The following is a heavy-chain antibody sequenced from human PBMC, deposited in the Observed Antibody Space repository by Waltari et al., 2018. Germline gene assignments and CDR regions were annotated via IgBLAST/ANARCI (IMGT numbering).Heavy chain of an antibody. V-gene: IGHV3-7*01. CDR1: GFTFSSYW. CDR3: ARMGSSSSSY. D-gene: IGHD6-6*01. CDR2: IKQDGSEK. J-gene: IGHJ4*02. Sequence: EVQLVESGGGLVQPGGSLRLSCAASGFTFSSYWMSWVRQAPGKGRDGGANIKQDGSEKYDVDAVKGRFTISRDNAKNSLYLQMNSLRAEDTAVYYCARMGSSSSSYWGQGTLVTVSS.